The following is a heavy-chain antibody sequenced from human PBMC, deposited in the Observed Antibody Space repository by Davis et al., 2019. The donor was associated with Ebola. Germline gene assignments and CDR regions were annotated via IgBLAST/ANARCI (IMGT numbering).Heavy chain of an antibody. CDR3: AKGQWLLVPSLLPPFDY. CDR1: GFTFSSYD. D-gene: IGHD6-19*01. CDR2: ISYDGSNK. V-gene: IGHV3-30*18. Sequence: GRSLRPSCAASGFTFSSYDMHWVRPAPGKGLEWVAVISYDGSNKYYADSVKGRFTISRDNSKNTLYLQMNSLRAEDTAVYYCAKGQWLLVPSLLPPFDYWGQGTLVAVSS. J-gene: IGHJ4*02.